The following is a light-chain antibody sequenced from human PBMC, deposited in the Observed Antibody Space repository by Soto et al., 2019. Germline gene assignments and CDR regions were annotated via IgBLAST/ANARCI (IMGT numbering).Light chain of an antibody. CDR2: SNN. V-gene: IGLV1-44*01. CDR1: SXNIGSNT. J-gene: IGLJ1*01. Sequence: QSVLTQPPSASGTPGQRVTISCSGSSXNIGSNTVNWYQQLPGTAPKLLIYSNNQRPSGVPDRFSGSKSGTSASLAISGLQSEDEADYYCAAWDDSLNGPVFGTGTKATVL. CDR3: AAWDDSLNGPV.